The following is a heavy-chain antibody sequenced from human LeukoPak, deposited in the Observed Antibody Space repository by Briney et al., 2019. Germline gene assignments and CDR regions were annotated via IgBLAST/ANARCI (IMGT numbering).Heavy chain of an antibody. CDR2: INPNSGGT. Sequence: ASVKVSCKASGYTFTGYYMHWVRQAPGQGLEWMGWINPNSGGTNYAQKFQGRVTMTRDTSISTAYMELSRPRSDDTAVYYCARDGRGILTGAYYYYGMDVWGQGTTVTVSS. CDR3: ARDGRGILTGAYYYYGMDV. V-gene: IGHV1-2*02. D-gene: IGHD3-9*01. J-gene: IGHJ6*02. CDR1: GYTFTGYY.